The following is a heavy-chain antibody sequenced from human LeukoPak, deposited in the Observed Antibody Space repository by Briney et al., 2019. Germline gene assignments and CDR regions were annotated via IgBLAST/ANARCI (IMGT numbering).Heavy chain of an antibody. Sequence: GGSLRLSCAASGFTFSNYGMNWVRQAPGKGLEWVSGIGPSGTNAYYADSVKGRFTISRDNAKNSLYLQMNSLRAEDTALYYCARAGRGLRFLEWLSYYMDVWGKGTTVTVSS. V-gene: IGHV3-21*04. CDR3: ARAGRGLRFLEWLSYYMDV. CDR2: IGPSGTNA. CDR1: GFTFSNYG. D-gene: IGHD3-3*01. J-gene: IGHJ6*03.